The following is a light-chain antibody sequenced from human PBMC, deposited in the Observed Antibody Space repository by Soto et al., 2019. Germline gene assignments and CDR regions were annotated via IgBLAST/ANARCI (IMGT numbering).Light chain of an antibody. CDR2: EVS. J-gene: IGLJ1*01. Sequence: QSALTQPASVSGSPGQSIAISCTGTSCDVGSYNLVSWYQQHPGKAPKLMIYEVSKRPSGVSDRFSGCKSGNTASLTISGLQAEDEADYYCCSYAGNPYVFGTGTKLTVL. V-gene: IGLV2-23*02. CDR1: SCDVGSYNL. CDR3: CSYAGNPYV.